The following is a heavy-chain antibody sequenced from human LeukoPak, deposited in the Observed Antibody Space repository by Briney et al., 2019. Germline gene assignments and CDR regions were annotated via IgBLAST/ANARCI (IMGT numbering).Heavy chain of an antibody. V-gene: IGHV3-48*04. D-gene: IGHD2-8*02. J-gene: IGHJ4*02. Sequence: GGSLRLSCAASGFTFSSYAMSWVRQAPGKGLEWVAYISSSGSTIYYADSVKGRFTISRDNAKNSLYLQMNSLRAEDTAVYYCAKDFYWAFDYWGQGTLVTVSS. CDR1: GFTFSSYA. CDR3: AKDFYWAFDY. CDR2: ISSSGSTI.